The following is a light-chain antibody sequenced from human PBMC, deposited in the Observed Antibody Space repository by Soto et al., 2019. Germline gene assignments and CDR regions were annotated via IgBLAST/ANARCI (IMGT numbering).Light chain of an antibody. CDR2: AAS. Sequence: IQLTQSPSSLSASVGDSVSITCRASQSISSYLNWYQQKPGKAPKLLIYAASTLQSGVPSRFSGSGSGTEFTLTISSLQPDDLASYYCQHYDHYPITFGQGTRLEIK. V-gene: IGKV1-9*01. CDR1: QSISSY. J-gene: IGKJ5*01. CDR3: QHYDHYPIT.